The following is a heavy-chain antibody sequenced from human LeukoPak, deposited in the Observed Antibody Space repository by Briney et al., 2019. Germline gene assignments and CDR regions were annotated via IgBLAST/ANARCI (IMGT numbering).Heavy chain of an antibody. Sequence: GSSVKVSCKASGGTFSSYAISWVRQAPGQGLEWMGGIIPIFGTANYAQKFQGRVTITADKSTSTAYMELSSLRSEATAVYYCARDTGRTVSTGTTLGLDYWGQGTLVTVSS. CDR2: IIPIFGTA. V-gene: IGHV1-69*06. D-gene: IGHD1-14*01. J-gene: IGHJ4*02. CDR1: GGTFSSYA. CDR3: ARDTGRTVSTGTTLGLDY.